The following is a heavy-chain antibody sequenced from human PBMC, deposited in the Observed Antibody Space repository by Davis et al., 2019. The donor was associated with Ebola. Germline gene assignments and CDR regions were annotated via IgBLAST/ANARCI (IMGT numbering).Heavy chain of an antibody. CDR1: GYTFTSYA. J-gene: IGHJ5*02. Sequence: AASVKVSCKASGYTFTSYAMNWVRQAPGQGLEWMGWINTNTGNPTYAQGFTGRFVFSLDPSVSTAYLQISSLKAEDTAVYYCARDGIGDIVVVPAAGDWFDPWGQGTLVTVSS. CDR3: ARDGIGDIVVVPAAGDWFDP. CDR2: INTNTGNP. V-gene: IGHV7-4-1*02. D-gene: IGHD2-2*01.